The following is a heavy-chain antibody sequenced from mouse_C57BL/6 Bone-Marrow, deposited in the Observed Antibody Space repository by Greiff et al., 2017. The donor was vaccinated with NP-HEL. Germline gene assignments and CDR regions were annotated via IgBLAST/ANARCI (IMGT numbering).Heavy chain of an antibody. CDR3: APYYYGSSSRYWYFDV. CDR1: GFSLSTFGLG. D-gene: IGHD1-1*01. V-gene: IGHV8-8*01. Sequence: QVTLKESGPGILQPSQTLSLTCSFSGFSLSTFGLGVGWIRQPSGQGLEWLAHIWWDDDKYYNPALKSRLTISKDTSKNQVFLKIANVDTADTATYYCAPYYYGSSSRYWYFDVWGTGTTVTVSS. J-gene: IGHJ1*03. CDR2: IWWDDDK.